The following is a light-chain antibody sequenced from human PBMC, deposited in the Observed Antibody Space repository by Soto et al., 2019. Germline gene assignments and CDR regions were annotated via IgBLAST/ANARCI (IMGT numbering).Light chain of an antibody. Sequence: QSALTQPPSVSASPGQSVTIPCTATSSDVGAYNRVSWYQQYPGTPPKLMISEVNNRPSGVPDRFSGSKSGNTASLTISGLQAEDEADYYCSLYTSSCTVAFGGGTQLTVL. J-gene: IGLJ2*01. V-gene: IGLV2-18*01. CDR1: SSDVGAYNR. CDR3: SLYTSSCTVA. CDR2: EVN.